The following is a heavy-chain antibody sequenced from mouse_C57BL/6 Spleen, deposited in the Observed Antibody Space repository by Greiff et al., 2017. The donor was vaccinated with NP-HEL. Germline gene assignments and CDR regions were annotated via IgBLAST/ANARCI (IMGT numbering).Heavy chain of an antibody. CDR2: ISYDGSN. J-gene: IGHJ4*01. V-gene: IGHV3-6*01. Sequence: EVKLVESGPGLVKPSQSLSLTCSVTGYSITSGYYWNWIRQFPGNKPEWMGYISYDGSNNYNPSLKNRISITRDTSKNQFFLKLNSVTTEDTATYYCARVNGYYSEGYAMDYWGQGTSVTVSS. CDR3: ARVNGYYSEGYAMDY. CDR1: GYSITSGYY. D-gene: IGHD2-3*01.